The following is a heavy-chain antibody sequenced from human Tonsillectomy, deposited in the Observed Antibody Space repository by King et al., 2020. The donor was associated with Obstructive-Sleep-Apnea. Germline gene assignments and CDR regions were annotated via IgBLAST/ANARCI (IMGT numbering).Heavy chain of an antibody. D-gene: IGHD1-1*01. CDR1: GFTLVEHA. V-gene: IGHV3-49*03. J-gene: IGHJ4*02. CDR3: SRGGVWNDGLLDY. CDR2: IRSKAYGETT. Sequence: VQLVESGGGLVQPGRSLRLSCSASGFTLVEHAMNWIRQAPGKGLEWVGFIRSKAYGETTLYAASVKGRFTISRDDSKSIAYLQMNSLKAEDTAVYYCSRGGVWNDGLLDYWGQGTLVTVSS.